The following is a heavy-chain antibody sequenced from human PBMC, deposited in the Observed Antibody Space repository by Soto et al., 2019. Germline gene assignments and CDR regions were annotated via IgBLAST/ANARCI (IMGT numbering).Heavy chain of an antibody. V-gene: IGHV4-39*01. CDR2: IYYSGST. J-gene: IGHJ5*02. D-gene: IGHD1-26*01. CDR3: ARRISSRGGSYHWCDP. Sequence: QLQLQESGPGLVKPSETLSLTCTVSGGSISSSSYYWGWIRQPPGKGLEWIGSIYYSGSTYYNPSLKSRVTISVDTSKNQFSLKLSSVTAADTAVYYCARRISSRGGSYHWCDPWGQGTLVTVSS. CDR1: GGSISSSSYY.